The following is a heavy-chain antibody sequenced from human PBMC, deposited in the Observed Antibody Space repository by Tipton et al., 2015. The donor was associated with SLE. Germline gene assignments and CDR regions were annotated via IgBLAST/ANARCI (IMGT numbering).Heavy chain of an antibody. CDR1: GASISDYY. V-gene: IGHV4-59*01. CDR3: ARDVTGDGLD. D-gene: IGHD3-16*01. J-gene: IGHJ4*02. Sequence: TLSLTCTVSGASISDYYWTWIRQFPGKGLEWIGYIYYSGSTNYNPSLKSRVTISVDTSKNQFSLKLSSVTAADTAVYYCARDVTGDGLDWGQGTLVTVSS. CDR2: IYYSGST.